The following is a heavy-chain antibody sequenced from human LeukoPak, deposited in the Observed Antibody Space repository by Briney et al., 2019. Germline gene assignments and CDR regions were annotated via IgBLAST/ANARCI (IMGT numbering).Heavy chain of an antibody. V-gene: IGHV4-4*09. D-gene: IGHD2-15*01. J-gene: IGHJ2*01. CDR3: ARQGLDCSGGSCYSYWYFDL. Sequence: AETLSLTCTVSGGSISSYYWSWIRQPPGKGLEWIGYIYTSGSTNYNPSLKSRVTISVDTSKHQFSLKLSSVTDADTAVYYCARQGLDCSGGSCYSYWYFDLWGRGTLVTVSS. CDR1: GGSISSYY. CDR2: IYTSGST.